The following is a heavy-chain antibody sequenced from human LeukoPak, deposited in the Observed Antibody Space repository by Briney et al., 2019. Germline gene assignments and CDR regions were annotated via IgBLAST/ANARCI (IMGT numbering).Heavy chain of an antibody. CDR3: AKSAQDYYGSGSYYYPYYDYFIDV. V-gene: IGHV3-33*06. J-gene: IGHJ6*03. CDR2: IYYDGNNK. CDR1: GFTFSNYG. Sequence: GGSLRLSCEASGFTFSNYGMQWVRQAPGKGLEGVALIYYDGNNKIYSDSVEDRFTSSRDNSKNTLLLQMNSLRAEDSAVYYCAKSAQDYYGSGSYYYPYYDYFIDVWGKGTTVTVSS. D-gene: IGHD3-10*01.